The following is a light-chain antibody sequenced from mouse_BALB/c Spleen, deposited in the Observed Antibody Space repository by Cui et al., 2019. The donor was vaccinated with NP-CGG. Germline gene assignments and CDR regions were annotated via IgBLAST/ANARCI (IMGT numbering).Light chain of an antibody. V-gene: IGLV1*01. CDR3: ALGYSNHWV. CDR2: GTN. Sequence: QAVVTQESALTTSPGETVTLTCRSSTGAVTTSNYANWVQEKPDHLFTGLIGGTNNRAQGVPARFSGSLIGDKAALTITGAQTEDEAIYFYALGYSNHWVFGGGTKLTVL. J-gene: IGLJ1*01. CDR1: TGAVTTSNY.